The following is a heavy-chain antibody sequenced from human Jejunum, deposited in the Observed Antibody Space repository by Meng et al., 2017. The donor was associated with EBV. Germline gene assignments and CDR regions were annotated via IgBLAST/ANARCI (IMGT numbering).Heavy chain of an antibody. CDR2: ISHSGSA. CDR3: AGASGNNYEGFDY. J-gene: IGHJ4*02. Sequence: QVQLKGSGPGLVKPLGTLSLTCAVSGGSISRGYWWSWVRQPPGKGLEWIGEISHSGSAGYNPSLKSRVTITVDKSKNQFSLNLNSVTAPDTAVYYCAGASGNNYEGFDYWGQGTLVTVSS. CDR1: GGSISRGYW. D-gene: IGHD1/OR15-1a*01. V-gene: IGHV4-4*02.